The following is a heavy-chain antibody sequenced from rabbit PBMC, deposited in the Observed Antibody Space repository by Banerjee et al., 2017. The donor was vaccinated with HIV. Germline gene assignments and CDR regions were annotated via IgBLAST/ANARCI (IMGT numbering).Heavy chain of an antibody. J-gene: IGHJ2*01. D-gene: IGHD6-1*01. V-gene: IGHV1S40*01. CDR1: GLSFSGGYD. CDR2: IYTDTDNT. Sequence: QQLVESGGGLVKPGASPTLTCKASGLSFSGGYDMCWVRQAPGEGLEWIGCIYTDTDNTYYANWAKGRFTISKTSSTTVTLQMTSLTAADTATYFCARGLYTDAYGGYVRNDAFDPWGPGTLVTVS. CDR3: ARGLYTDAYGGYVRNDAFDP.